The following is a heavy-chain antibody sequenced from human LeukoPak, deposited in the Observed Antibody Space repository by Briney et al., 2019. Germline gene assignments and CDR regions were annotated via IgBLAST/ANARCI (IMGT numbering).Heavy chain of an antibody. CDR2: IYDSGRT. CDR3: ARDGTPSRRDGYSTDY. Sequence: SETLSLTCNVSGGSISSSGYYWGWIRQLPGKGLEWIGSIYDSGRTYYNPSLKSRVTISVDTSRNQFSLKLTSVTAADTAVYYCARDGTPSRRDGYSTDYWGQGALVTVSS. J-gene: IGHJ4*02. V-gene: IGHV4-39*07. CDR1: GGSISSSGYY. D-gene: IGHD5-24*01.